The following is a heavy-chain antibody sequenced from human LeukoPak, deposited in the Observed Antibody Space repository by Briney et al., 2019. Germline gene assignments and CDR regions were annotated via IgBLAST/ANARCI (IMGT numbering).Heavy chain of an antibody. CDR2: INQDGSEK. CDR1: GFTFSSYW. CDR3: ARDEMITFGGVIVESPIDY. V-gene: IGHV3-7*01. Sequence: GGSLRLSCAASGFTFSSYWMSWVRQAPGKGLEWVAHINQDGSEKYYVDSVKGRFTISRDNAKNSLYLQMNSLRAEDAAVYYCARDEMITFGGVIVESPIDYWGQGTLVTVPS. D-gene: IGHD3-16*02. J-gene: IGHJ4*02.